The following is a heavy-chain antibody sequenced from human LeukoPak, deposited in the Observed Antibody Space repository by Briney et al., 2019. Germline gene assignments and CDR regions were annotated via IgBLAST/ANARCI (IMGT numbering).Heavy chain of an antibody. CDR3: ARDQPFWFDP. CDR1: GGSISSSSYY. CDR2: IYYSGST. V-gene: IGHV4-39*07. J-gene: IGHJ5*02. Sequence: PSETLSLTCTVSGGSISSSSYYWGWIRQPPGKGLEWIGSIYYSGSTYYNPSLKSRVTISVDTSKNQFSLKLSSVTAADTAVYYCARDQPFWFDPWGQGTLVTVSS.